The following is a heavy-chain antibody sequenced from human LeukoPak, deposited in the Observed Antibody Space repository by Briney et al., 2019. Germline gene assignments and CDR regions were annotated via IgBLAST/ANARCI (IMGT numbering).Heavy chain of an antibody. Sequence: GGSLRLSCAASGFTFSSYSMNWVRQAPGKGLEWVSSISSSSSYIYYADSVKGRFTISRDNAKNSLFLQMNSLRAEDTAVYYCARSGVVVAALERGVANWFDPWGQGTLVTVSS. CDR2: ISSSSSYI. V-gene: IGHV3-21*01. D-gene: IGHD2-15*01. J-gene: IGHJ5*02. CDR3: ARSGVVVAALERGVANWFDP. CDR1: GFTFSSYS.